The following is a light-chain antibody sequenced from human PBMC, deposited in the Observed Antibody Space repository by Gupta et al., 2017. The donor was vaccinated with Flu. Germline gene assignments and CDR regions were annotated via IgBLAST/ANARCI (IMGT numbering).Light chain of an antibody. V-gene: IGLV2-14*01. Sequence: QSALTQPASVSGSPGQSITISCTGTSGDVGDNNFVSWYQQHPGKAPRLMIYEVNKRPSGVSNRFSGSKFGNTASLTIAELQAEDEADYYCSSDPSTMTRCLFGSGTRVTVL. CDR3: SSDPSTMTRCL. CDR1: SGDVGDNNF. CDR2: EVN. J-gene: IGLJ1*01.